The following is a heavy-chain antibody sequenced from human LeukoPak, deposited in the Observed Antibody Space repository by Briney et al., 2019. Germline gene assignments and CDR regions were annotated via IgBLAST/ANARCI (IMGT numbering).Heavy chain of an antibody. J-gene: IGHJ3*02. CDR1: GGTFSSYA. CDR3: ARDDVDGNFWSGYYTFDI. V-gene: IGHV1-69*06. Sequence: GASVKVSCKASGGTFSSYAISWVRQAPGQGLEWMGGIIPIFGTANYAQKFQGRVTITADTSTSTAYMELSSLRSEDTAVYYCARDDVDGNFWSGYYTFDIWGQGTMVTVSS. D-gene: IGHD3-3*01. CDR2: IIPIFGTA.